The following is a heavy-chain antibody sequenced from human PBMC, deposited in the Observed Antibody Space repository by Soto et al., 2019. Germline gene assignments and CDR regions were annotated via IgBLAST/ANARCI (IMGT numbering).Heavy chain of an antibody. Sequence: PGGSLRLSCAASGFTFSSYAMHWVRQAPGKGLEWVAVISYDGSNKYYADSVKGRFTISRDNSKNTLYLQMNSLRAEDTAVYYCANGGAPVSYFDYWGQGTLVTVSS. D-gene: IGHD3-16*01. CDR2: ISYDGSNK. V-gene: IGHV3-30-3*01. CDR3: ANGGAPVSYFDY. CDR1: GFTFSSYA. J-gene: IGHJ4*02.